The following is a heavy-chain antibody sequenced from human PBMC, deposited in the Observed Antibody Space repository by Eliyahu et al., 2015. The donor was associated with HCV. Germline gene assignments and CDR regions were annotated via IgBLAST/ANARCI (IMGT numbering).Heavy chain of an antibody. CDR2: MNPNSGNT. V-gene: IGHV1-8*01. CDR3: ARGERFLEWLLYPGPDGMDV. D-gene: IGHD3-3*01. CDR1: GYTFTSYD. J-gene: IGHJ6*02. Sequence: QVQLVQSGAEVKKPGASVKVSCKASGYTFTSYDINWVRQATGQGLEWMGWMNPNSGNTGYAQKFQGRVTMTRNTSISTAYMELSSLRSEDTAVYYCARGERFLEWLLYPGPDGMDVWGQGTTVTVSS.